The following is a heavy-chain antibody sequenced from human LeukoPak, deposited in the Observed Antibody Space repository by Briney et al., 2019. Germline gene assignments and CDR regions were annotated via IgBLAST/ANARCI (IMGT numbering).Heavy chain of an antibody. Sequence: GGSLRLSCAASGFTFSAYWMAWVRQAPGKGLEWVANMKQDGREKHYVDSVKGRFTIFRDNARNSLYLQMNSLRAEDSAVYYCARDDVGALDYWGQGTLVTVSS. D-gene: IGHD3-16*01. CDR2: MKQDGREK. V-gene: IGHV3-7*01. CDR1: GFTFSAYW. CDR3: ARDDVGALDY. J-gene: IGHJ4*02.